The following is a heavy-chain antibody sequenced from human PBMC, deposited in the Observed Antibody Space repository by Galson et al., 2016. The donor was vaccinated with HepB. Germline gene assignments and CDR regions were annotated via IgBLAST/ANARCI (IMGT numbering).Heavy chain of an antibody. CDR1: GDSISNYY. CDR2: IHYTESP. V-gene: IGHV4-59*01. J-gene: IGHJ4*02. D-gene: IGHD5-18*01. Sequence: ETLSLTCTVSGDSISNYYWNWVRQPPGKGLEWIGNIHYTESPNYNPSLKSRVTVALDTSKNQFSLKLSSVTAADTAVYYCVGGAGWLPDYWGQGTLVTVSS. CDR3: VGGAGWLPDY.